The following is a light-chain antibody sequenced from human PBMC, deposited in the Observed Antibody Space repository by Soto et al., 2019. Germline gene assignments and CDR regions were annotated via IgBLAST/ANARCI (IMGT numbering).Light chain of an antibody. V-gene: IGLV4-69*01. CDR3: QTWGTGIRV. CDR1: SGHSSYA. Sequence: QPVRTQSPSDSASLGASVKLTCTLSSGHSSYAIAWHQQQPEKGPRYLMKLNSDGSHSKGDGIPDRFSGSSSGAERYLTISSLQSEDQADYYCQTWGTGIRVFGGGTKLTVL. CDR2: LNSDGSH. J-gene: IGLJ3*02.